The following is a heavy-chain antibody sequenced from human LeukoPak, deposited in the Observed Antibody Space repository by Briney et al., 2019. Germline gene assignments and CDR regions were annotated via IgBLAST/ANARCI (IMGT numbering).Heavy chain of an antibody. Sequence: SVKVSCKASGGTFSSYAISWVRQAPGQGLEWMGRIIPILGIANYAQKFQGRVTITADKSTSIAYMELSSLRSEDTAVYYCARRSRVRGVITPYYFDYWRQGTLVTVSS. CDR2: IIPILGIA. CDR3: ARRSRVRGVITPYYFDY. CDR1: GGTFSSYA. V-gene: IGHV1-69*04. D-gene: IGHD3-10*01. J-gene: IGHJ4*02.